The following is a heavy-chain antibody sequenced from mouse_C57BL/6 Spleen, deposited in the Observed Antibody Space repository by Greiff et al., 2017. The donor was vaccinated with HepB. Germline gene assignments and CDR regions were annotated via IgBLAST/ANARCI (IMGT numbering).Heavy chain of an antibody. CDR1: GFTFSDYG. D-gene: IGHD3-2*02. Sequence: EVKLQESGGGLVKPGGSLKLSCAASGFTFSDYGMHWVRQAPEKGLEWVAYISSGSSTIYYADTVKGRFTISRDNAKNTLFLQMTSLRSEDTAMYYCARGGTAQVLDYWGQGTTLTVSS. CDR2: ISSGSSTI. V-gene: IGHV5-17*01. J-gene: IGHJ2*01. CDR3: ARGGTAQVLDY.